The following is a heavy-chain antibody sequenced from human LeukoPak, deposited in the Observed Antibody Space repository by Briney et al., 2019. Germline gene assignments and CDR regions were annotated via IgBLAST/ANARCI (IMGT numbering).Heavy chain of an antibody. CDR2: ISGSGDIT. CDR1: GFTFSAYV. V-gene: IGHV3-23*01. D-gene: IGHD3-22*01. J-gene: IGHJ4*02. Sequence: GGSLRLSCAVSGFTFSAYVMSWVRQAPGKGLEWVSSISGSGDITYYADSVKGRFTISRDNSRNTLYLQMNGLRAEDTAVYYCAKGWRNYYELDYWGQGTLVTVSS. CDR3: AKGWRNYYELDY.